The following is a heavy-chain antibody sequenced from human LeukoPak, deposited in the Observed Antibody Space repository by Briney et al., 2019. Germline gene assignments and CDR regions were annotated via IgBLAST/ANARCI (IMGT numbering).Heavy chain of an antibody. CDR1: GFTFSNAW. CDR3: AKGGGYSGYDHDY. CDR2: ISGSGGST. V-gene: IGHV3-23*01. J-gene: IGHJ4*02. D-gene: IGHD5-12*01. Sequence: GGSLRLSCAASGFTFSNAWMNWVRQAPGKGLEWVSAISGSGGSTYYADSVKGRFTISRDNSKNTLYLQMNSLRAEDTAVYYCAKGGGYSGYDHDYWGQGTLVTVSS.